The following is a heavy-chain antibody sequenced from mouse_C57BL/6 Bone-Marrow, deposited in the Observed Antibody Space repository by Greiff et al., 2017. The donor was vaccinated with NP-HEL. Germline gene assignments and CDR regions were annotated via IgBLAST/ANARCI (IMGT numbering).Heavy chain of an antibody. J-gene: IGHJ1*03. CDR3: ARIGYYWYFDV. V-gene: IGHV1-76*01. Sequence: VQLQQSGAELVRPGASVKLSCKASGYTFTDYYINWVKQRPGQGLEWIARIYPGSGNTYYNEKFKGKATLTAEKSSSTAYMQLSSLTSEDSAVYFCARIGYYWYFDVWGTGTTVTVSS. D-gene: IGHD2-2*01. CDR1: GYTFTDYY. CDR2: IYPGSGNT.